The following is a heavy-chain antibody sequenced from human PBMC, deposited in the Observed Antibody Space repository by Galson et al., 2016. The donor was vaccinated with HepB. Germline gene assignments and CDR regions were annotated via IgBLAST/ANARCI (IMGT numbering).Heavy chain of an antibody. CDR2: IYYSGST. J-gene: IGHJ4*02. V-gene: IGHV4-59*01. CDR3: VRTTRSYFDY. CDR1: GGSISGYY. Sequence: TLSLTCTVSGGSISGYYWSWIRQLPGKGLEWIGYIYYSGSTNCSPSLKNRVTISLDTSKNQFSLKLSSVTAADTAVYYCVRTTRSYFDYWGQGTLVTVSS. D-gene: IGHD1-1*01.